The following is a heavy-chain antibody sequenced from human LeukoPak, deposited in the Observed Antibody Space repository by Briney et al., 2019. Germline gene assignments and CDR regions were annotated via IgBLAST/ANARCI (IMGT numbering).Heavy chain of an antibody. D-gene: IGHD6-6*01. CDR2: ISSSSSYI. CDR3: ASPNEGAALSGYYYMDV. CDR1: GFTFSSYS. J-gene: IGHJ6*03. Sequence: GGSLRLSCAASGFTFSSYSMNWVRQAPGKGLEWVSSISSSSSYIYYADSVKGRFTISRDNAKNSLYLQMNSLRAEDTAVYYCASPNEGAALSGYYYMDVWGKGTTVTVSS. V-gene: IGHV3-21*01.